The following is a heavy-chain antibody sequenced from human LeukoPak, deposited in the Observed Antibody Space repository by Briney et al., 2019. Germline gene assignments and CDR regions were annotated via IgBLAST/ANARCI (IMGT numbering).Heavy chain of an antibody. V-gene: IGHV3-7*01. Sequence: GGSLRLSCAASGFTFSSYWMSWVRQAPGKGLEWVANIKQDGSEKYYVDSVKGRFTISRDNAKNSLYLQMNSLRAEDTAVYYCARPLWFGELLQSPFDYWGQGTLVTVSS. CDR2: IKQDGSEK. CDR3: ARPLWFGELLQSPFDY. D-gene: IGHD3-10*01. J-gene: IGHJ4*02. CDR1: GFTFSSYW.